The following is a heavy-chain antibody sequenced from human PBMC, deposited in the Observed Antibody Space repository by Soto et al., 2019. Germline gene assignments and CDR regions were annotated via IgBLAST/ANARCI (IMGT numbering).Heavy chain of an antibody. J-gene: IGHJ3*02. CDR1: GGTFSTYS. Sequence: QVQLVQSGAEVKKPGSSVKVSCKDSGGTFSTYSMFWVRQAPGQGLEWMGRIIPMLGIANHAQRFQDRVTITAHKSTATAHMELSSLRSEDTALYYCTIGSWSGEVFDIWGQGTMVTVSS. CDR3: TIGSWSGEVFDI. D-gene: IGHD2-21*01. V-gene: IGHV1-69*02. CDR2: IIPMLGIA.